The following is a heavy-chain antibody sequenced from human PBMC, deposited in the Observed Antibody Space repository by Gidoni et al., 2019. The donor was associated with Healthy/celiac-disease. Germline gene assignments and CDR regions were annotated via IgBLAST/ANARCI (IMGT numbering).Heavy chain of an antibody. Sequence: QVQLVESGGGVVQPGRSLRLSCAASGFTFSSYGMHWVRQAPGKGLEWVAVIWYDGSNKYYADSVKGRFTISRDNSKNTLYLQMNSLRAEDTAVYYCARGQQLPGTYYYYGMDVWGQGTTVTVSS. D-gene: IGHD6-13*01. J-gene: IGHJ6*02. V-gene: IGHV3-33*01. CDR2: IWYDGSNK. CDR3: ARGQQLPGTYYYYGMDV. CDR1: GFTFSSYG.